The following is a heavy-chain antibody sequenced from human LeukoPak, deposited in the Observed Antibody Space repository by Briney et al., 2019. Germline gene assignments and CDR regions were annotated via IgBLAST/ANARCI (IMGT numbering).Heavy chain of an antibody. CDR2: IRAHNGDT. CDR3: ARGEFICTINTCYASALDS. CDR1: GYTFTSYA. D-gene: IGHD2-2*01. V-gene: IGHV1-18*01. J-gene: IGHJ4*02. Sequence: ASVKVSCKASGYTFTSYAISWVRQAPGQGLEWMGWIRAHNGDTNHAQQLQGRVTMTTDTSTRTAYMELRSLRSEDTAVYYCARGEFICTINTCYASALDSWGQGTLVTVFS.